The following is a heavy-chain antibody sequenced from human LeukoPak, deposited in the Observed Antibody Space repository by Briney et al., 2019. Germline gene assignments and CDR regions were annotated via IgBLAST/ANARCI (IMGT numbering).Heavy chain of an antibody. CDR1: GGSISSGGYY. Sequence: SETLSLTCTVSGGSISSGGYYWSWIRQHPGKGLEWIGYIYYSGSTYYNPSLKSRVTISVDTSKNQFSLKLSSVTAADTAVYYCAREVRYCSSTSCLNDAFDIWGQGTMVTVSS. V-gene: IGHV4-31*03. CDR3: AREVRYCSSTSCLNDAFDI. CDR2: IYYSGST. J-gene: IGHJ3*02. D-gene: IGHD2-2*01.